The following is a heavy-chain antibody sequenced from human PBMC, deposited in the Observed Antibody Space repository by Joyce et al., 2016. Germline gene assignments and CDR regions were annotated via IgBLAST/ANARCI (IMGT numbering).Heavy chain of an antibody. J-gene: IGHJ4*02. Sequence: EVQLLESGGGLVQPGGSPSLSCAASGFTFTSYAMNWVRQNPGKGLEWVSAISAAGGSTYYADSVKGRFTISRDSSKNTLYLQMNSLRAEDTAVYYCAKSSGSGSTYYFDFWGQGTLVTVSS. CDR1: GFTFTSYA. V-gene: IGHV3-23*01. D-gene: IGHD3-10*01. CDR2: ISAAGGST. CDR3: AKSSGSGSTYYFDF.